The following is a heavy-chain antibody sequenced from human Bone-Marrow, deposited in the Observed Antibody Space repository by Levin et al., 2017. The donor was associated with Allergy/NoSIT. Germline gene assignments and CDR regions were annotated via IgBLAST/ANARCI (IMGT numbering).Heavy chain of an antibody. CDR3: AVDQPIHGDEAFDI. D-gene: IGHD4-17*01. V-gene: IGHV3-30*01. CDR2: ISYDGTNT. CDR1: GFTFSAYA. Sequence: PGGSLRLSCAASGFTFSAYAIHWVRQPPGKGLEWVALISYDGTNTDYADSVRGRLTISRDNSKNKLYLQMNNVRAEDTAVYYCAVDQPIHGDEAFDIWGQGTMVTVSS. J-gene: IGHJ3*02.